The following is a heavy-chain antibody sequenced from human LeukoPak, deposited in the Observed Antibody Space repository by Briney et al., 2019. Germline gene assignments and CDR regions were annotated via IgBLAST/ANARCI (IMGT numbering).Heavy chain of an antibody. D-gene: IGHD3-10*01. CDR2: INSDGSST. J-gene: IGHJ4*02. CDR3: ARATGSGSYQILDY. V-gene: IGHV3-74*01. CDR1: GFTFSSYW. Sequence: GGSLRLSCAASGFTFSSYWMHWVRQAPGKGLVWVSRINSDGSSTSYADSVKGRFTISRDNAKNTLYLRMNSLRAEDTAVYYCARATGSGSYQILDYWGQGTLVTVSS.